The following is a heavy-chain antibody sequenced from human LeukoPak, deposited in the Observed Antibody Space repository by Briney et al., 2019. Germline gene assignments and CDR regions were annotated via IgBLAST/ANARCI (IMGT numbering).Heavy chain of an antibody. Sequence: SETLSLTCTVSGGSISSGSYYWSWIRQPAGKGLEWIGRIYTSGRTNYNPSLKSRVTISVDTAKNQFSLKLSSVTAADTAVYYCARGRMDYDILTGYYNYYYYYMDVWGKGTTVTISS. D-gene: IGHD3-9*01. CDR3: ARGRMDYDILTGYYNYYYYYMDV. CDR1: GGSISSGSYY. V-gene: IGHV4-61*02. J-gene: IGHJ6*03. CDR2: IYTSGRT.